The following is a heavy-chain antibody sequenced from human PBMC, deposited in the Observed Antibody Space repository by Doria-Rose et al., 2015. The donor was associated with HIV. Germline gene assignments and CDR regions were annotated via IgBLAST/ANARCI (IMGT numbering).Heavy chain of an antibody. CDR3: ARGLLRGGWNDVDYYYGMDV. CDR1: GGSFSGYY. D-gene: IGHD1-1*01. CDR2: INHSGST. V-gene: IGHV4-34*01. Sequence: QVQLQQWGAGLVKPSETLSLTCAVFGGSFSGYYWSWIRQPPGEGLEWSGGINHSGSTNYNTSLKRRVTISLDTSKNLFSLKLSSVTAADTAVYYCARGLLRGGWNDVDYYYGMDVWGQGTTVTVSS. J-gene: IGHJ6*02.